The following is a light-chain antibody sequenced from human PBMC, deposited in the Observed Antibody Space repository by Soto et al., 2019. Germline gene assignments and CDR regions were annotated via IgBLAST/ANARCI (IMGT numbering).Light chain of an antibody. CDR2: EVS. V-gene: IGLV2-14*01. Sequence: QSVLTQPASVSGSPGQSIAISCTGSSSDVGGHNYVSWYQQYAGKVPKLIISEVSKRPSGVSTRFSGSKSGNTASLTISGLQAEDEADYYCSSHTSSSTVLFGGGTKVTVL. CDR1: SSDVGGHNY. CDR3: SSHTSSSTVL. J-gene: IGLJ2*01.